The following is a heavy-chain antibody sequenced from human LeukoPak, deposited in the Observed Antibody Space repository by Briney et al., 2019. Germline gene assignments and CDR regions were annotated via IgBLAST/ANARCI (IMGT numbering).Heavy chain of an antibody. Sequence: SETLSLICAVSGGSVRSYYWNWIRQPPGKGLEWIGYIDYSGGTNFNPSLKTRVTILVDTSKNRISLRLNSVTAADTAVYYCARGDYGAFDIWGQGTMVTVSS. J-gene: IGHJ3*02. CDR1: GGSVRSYY. CDR2: IDYSGGT. CDR3: ARGDYGAFDI. D-gene: IGHD3-16*01. V-gene: IGHV4-59*02.